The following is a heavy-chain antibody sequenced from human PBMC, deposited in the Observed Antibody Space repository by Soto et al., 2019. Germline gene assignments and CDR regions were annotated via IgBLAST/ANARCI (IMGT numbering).Heavy chain of an antibody. J-gene: IGHJ6*02. Sequence: ETLSLTCAVYGGSFSGYYWSWIRQPPGKGLEWIGEINHSGSTNYNPSLKSRVTISVDTSKNQFSLKLSSVTAADTAVYYCARGLVGRYYDSSGYYYPYYYGMDVWGQGTTVTVSS. CDR3: ARGLVGRYYDSSGYYYPYYYGMDV. CDR1: GGSFSGYY. D-gene: IGHD3-22*01. V-gene: IGHV4-34*01. CDR2: INHSGST.